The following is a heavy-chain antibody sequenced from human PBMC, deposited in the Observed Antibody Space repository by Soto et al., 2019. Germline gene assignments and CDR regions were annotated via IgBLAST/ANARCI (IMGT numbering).Heavy chain of an antibody. CDR2: IYYSGST. CDR3: ARTFGSSWEPPDYYGMDV. CDR1: GGSISSHY. V-gene: IGHV4-59*11. Sequence: KPSETLSLTCTVSGGSISSHYWSWIRQPPGQGLEWIGYIYYSGSTNYNPSLKSRVTISVDTSKNQFSLRLSSVTAADTAVYYCARTFGSSWEPPDYYGMDVWGQGTTVTVSS. D-gene: IGHD6-13*01. J-gene: IGHJ6*02.